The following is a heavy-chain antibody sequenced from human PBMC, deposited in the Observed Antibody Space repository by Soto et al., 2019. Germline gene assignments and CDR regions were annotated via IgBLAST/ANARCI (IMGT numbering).Heavy chain of an antibody. V-gene: IGHV3-23*01. D-gene: IGHD2-21*02. CDR3: AKDRYAYCGGDCYNFDY. CDR1: GFTFSSYA. J-gene: IGHJ4*02. CDR2: ISGSGGST. Sequence: PGGSLRLSCAASGFTFSSYAMSWVRQAPGKGLEWVSAISGSGGSTYYADSVKGRFTISRDNSKNTLYLQMNSLRAEDTAVYYCAKDRYAYCGGDCYNFDYWGQGTLVTVSS.